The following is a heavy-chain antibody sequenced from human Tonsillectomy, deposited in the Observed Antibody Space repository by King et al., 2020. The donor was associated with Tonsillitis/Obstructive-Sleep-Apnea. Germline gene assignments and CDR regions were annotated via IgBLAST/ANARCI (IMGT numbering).Heavy chain of an antibody. V-gene: IGHV1-18*01. CDR1: GYTFTSYG. CDR2: IIAYNGNT. Sequence: QLVQSGTEVKKPGASVKVSCKASGYTFTSYGISWVRQAPGQGLEWMGWIIAYNGNTDYAQKLQGRVTMTKDTYTSRAYMEMRSRRSDDTAVYYCAGDMCPVSSSWYDGEISEAARNWFDPWGQGTLVTVSS. D-gene: IGHD6-13*01. CDR3: AGDMCPVSSSWYDGEISEAARNWFDP. J-gene: IGHJ5*02.